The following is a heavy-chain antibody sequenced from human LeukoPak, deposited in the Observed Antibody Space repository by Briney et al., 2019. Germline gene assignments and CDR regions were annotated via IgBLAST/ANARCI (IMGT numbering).Heavy chain of an antibody. Sequence: GGSLRLSCAASGFTFSSYGMHWVRQAPGKGLEWVAVIWYDGSNKYYADSVKGRFTISRDNSKNTLYLQMNSLGAEDTAVYYCAKDGPLWFGELSNYFDYWGQGTLVTVSS. CDR1: GFTFSSYG. CDR2: IWYDGSNK. CDR3: AKDGPLWFGELSNYFDY. V-gene: IGHV3-33*06. D-gene: IGHD3-10*01. J-gene: IGHJ4*02.